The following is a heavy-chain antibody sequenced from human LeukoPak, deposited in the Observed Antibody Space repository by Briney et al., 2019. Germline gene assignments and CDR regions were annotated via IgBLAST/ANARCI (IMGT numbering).Heavy chain of an antibody. V-gene: IGHV3-23*01. CDR1: GFTFSSYA. D-gene: IGHD2-2*01. CDR3: AKSGTYCSSTSCYGNYYYYYMDV. Sequence: GGSLRLSCAASGFTFSSYAMSWVRQAPGKGLEWVSAISGSGGSTYYADSVKGRFTISRDNSKNTLYLQMNSRRAEDTAVYYCAKSGTYCSSTSCYGNYYYYYMDVWGKGTTVTVSS. CDR2: ISGSGGST. J-gene: IGHJ6*03.